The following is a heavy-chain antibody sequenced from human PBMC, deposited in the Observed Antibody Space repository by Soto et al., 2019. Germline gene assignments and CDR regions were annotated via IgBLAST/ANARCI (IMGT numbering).Heavy chain of an antibody. CDR1: VYTLTSYG. CDR3: ARGKVTGPNRQFDP. Sequence: GSSVKVSCKASVYTLTSYGISWVRQPPGQGLEWMGWISAYNSNTNYAQKLQGRVTMTTDTSTSTAYMELRSLRSDDTVVYYCARGKVTGPNRQFDPWGQGTLVTVSS. V-gene: IGHV1-18*01. D-gene: IGHD1-20*01. J-gene: IGHJ5*02. CDR2: ISAYNSNT.